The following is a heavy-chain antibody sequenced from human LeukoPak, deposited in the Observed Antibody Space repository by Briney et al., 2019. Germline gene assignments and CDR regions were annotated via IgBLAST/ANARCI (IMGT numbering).Heavy chain of an antibody. D-gene: IGHD3-3*01. CDR2: INSDGSST. J-gene: IGHJ4*02. V-gene: IGHV3-74*01. CDR1: GFTFSSYW. Sequence: QSGGSLRLSCAASGFTFSSYWMHWVRQAPGKGLVWVSRINSDGSSTSYADSVKGRFTISRDNAKNTLYLQMNSLRAEDTAVYYCAAVTIFGVEPFDYWGQGTLVTVSS. CDR3: AAVTIFGVEPFDY.